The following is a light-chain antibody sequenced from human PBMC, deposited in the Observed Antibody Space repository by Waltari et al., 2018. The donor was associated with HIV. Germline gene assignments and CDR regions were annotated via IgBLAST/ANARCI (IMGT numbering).Light chain of an antibody. V-gene: IGLV3-1*01. Sequence: SYELTQPPSLSVSPGQTATITCSGDKLGEKSVCWYQQKPGQSPVMVLYKDSRRPSGIPERFSGTNSGNTATLTISGTQAMDEADYYCQAWDGGTGVLFGGGTKLTVL. CDR3: QAWDGGTGVL. CDR1: KLGEKS. J-gene: IGLJ2*01. CDR2: KDS.